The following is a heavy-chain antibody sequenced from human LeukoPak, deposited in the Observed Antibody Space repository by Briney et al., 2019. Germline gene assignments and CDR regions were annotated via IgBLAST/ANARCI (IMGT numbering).Heavy chain of an antibody. CDR3: AREWQRTFDY. CDR2: ISSSGSTI. D-gene: IGHD6-25*01. V-gene: IGHV3-48*03. J-gene: IGHJ4*02. CDR1: GFTFSSYE. Sequence: SGGSLRLSCAASGFTFSSYEMNWVRQAPGKGLEWVSYISSSGSTIYYADSVKGRFTISRDNAKNSLYLQMNSLRAEDTAVYYCAREWQRTFDYWGQGTLVTVSS.